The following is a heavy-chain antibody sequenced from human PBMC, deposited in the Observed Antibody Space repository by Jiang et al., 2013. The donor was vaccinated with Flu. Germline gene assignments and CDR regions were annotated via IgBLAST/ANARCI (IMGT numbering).Heavy chain of an antibody. V-gene: IGHV4-38-2*01. CDR2: IYHSGST. Sequence: LLKPSETLSLTCAVSGYSISSGYYWGWIRQPPGKGLEWIGSIYHSGSTYYNPSLKSRVTISVDTSKNQFSLKLSSVTAADTAVYYCARLKGTQWLVQDHYFDYWGQGTLVTVSS. J-gene: IGHJ4*02. CDR3: ARLKGTQWLVQDHYFDY. D-gene: IGHD6-19*01. CDR1: GYSISSGYY.